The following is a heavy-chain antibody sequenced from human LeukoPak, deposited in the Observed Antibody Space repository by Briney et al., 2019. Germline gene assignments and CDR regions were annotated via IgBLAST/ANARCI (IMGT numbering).Heavy chain of an antibody. J-gene: IGHJ5*02. CDR3: AREPVWGGHWFDP. D-gene: IGHD3-16*01. CDR2: IYYSGST. Sequence: PSETLSLTCIVSGGSISSYYWSWIRQPPGKGLEWIGYIYYSGSTNYNPSLKSRVTISVDTSKNQFSLKLSSVTAADTAVYYCAREPVWGGHWFDPWGQGTLVTVSS. V-gene: IGHV4-59*01. CDR1: GGSISSYY.